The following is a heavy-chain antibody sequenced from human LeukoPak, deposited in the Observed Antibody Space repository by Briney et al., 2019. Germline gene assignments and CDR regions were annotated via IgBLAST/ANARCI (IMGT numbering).Heavy chain of an antibody. D-gene: IGHD3-22*01. CDR2: IYYSGST. CDR3: ARLEVNIGYFDY. Sequence: SETLSLTCTVSGGSISSYYWSWIRQPPGKGLEWIGYIYYSGSTNYNPSLKSRVTILVDTSKNQFSLQLNSVTPEDTAVYYCARLEVNIGYFDYWGQGTLVTVSS. CDR1: GGSISSYY. J-gene: IGHJ4*02. V-gene: IGHV4-59*12.